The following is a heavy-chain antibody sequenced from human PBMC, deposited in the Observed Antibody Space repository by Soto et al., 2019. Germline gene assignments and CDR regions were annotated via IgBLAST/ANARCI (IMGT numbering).Heavy chain of an antibody. CDR2: ISYGGST. CDR3: ATMGTPATGLYYFDY. J-gene: IGHJ4*02. Sequence: PSETLSLTCSVLGGSISSGNYYWSWIRQPPGKGLEWIGFISYGGSTYYSASLKSRFTISVDTSKNQFSLNLSFVTAADTAVYYCATMGTPATGLYYFDYWGQGTLVT. CDR1: GGSISSGNYY. V-gene: IGHV4-30-4*01. D-gene: IGHD1-7*01.